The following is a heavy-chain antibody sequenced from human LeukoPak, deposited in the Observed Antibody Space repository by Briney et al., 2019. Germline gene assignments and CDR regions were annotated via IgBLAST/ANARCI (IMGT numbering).Heavy chain of an antibody. CDR3: ARTTMVRGTYYMDV. J-gene: IGHJ6*03. Sequence: ASVKVSCKASGYTFTGYYMHWVRQAPGQGLEWMGWINPNSGGTNYAQKFQGRVTMTRDTSISTAYMELSRLRSDDTAVYYCARTTMVRGTYYMDVWGKGTTVTVSS. D-gene: IGHD3-10*01. CDR2: INPNSGGT. V-gene: IGHV1-2*02. CDR1: GYTFTGYY.